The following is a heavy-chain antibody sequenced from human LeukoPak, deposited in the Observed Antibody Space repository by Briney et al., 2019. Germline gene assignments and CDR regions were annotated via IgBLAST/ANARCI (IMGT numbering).Heavy chain of an antibody. CDR2: IFNGGST. Sequence: GGSLRLSCAASGFAVSSNRMNWVRQAPGKGLEWVSVIFNGGSTYYADSVKGRFTISRDNSKNTLYLQMNSLRAEDTAVYYCATSILGLTYDEHFQHWGQGTLVTVSS. CDR3: ATSILGLTYDEHFQH. J-gene: IGHJ1*01. D-gene: IGHD1-26*01. CDR1: GFAVSSNR. V-gene: IGHV3-53*01.